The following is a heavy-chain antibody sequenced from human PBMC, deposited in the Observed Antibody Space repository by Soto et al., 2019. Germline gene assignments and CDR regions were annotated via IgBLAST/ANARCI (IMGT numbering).Heavy chain of an antibody. CDR2: IKSDGSST. J-gene: IGHJ5*02. CDR3: ARSDWFDP. V-gene: IGHV3-74*02. CDR1: GFTFSSYE. Sequence: EVQLVESGGGLVQPGGSLRLSCAASGFTFSSYEMNWVRQAPGKGLEWVSRIKSDGSSTTYADSVKGRFTISRDNAKNTLYLQMNSLRVEDTAVYYCARSDWFDPWGQGTLVTVSS.